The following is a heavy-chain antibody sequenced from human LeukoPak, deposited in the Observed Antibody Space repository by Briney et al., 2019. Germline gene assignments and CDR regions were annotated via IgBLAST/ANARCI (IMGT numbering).Heavy chain of an antibody. CDR2: IKQDGSEK. D-gene: IGHD2-15*01. Sequence: GGSLRLSCAASGFTFSSYWMSWVRQAPGKGLEWVANIKQDGSEKNYVDSVKGRFTISRDNAKNSLYLQMNSLRAEDTAVYYCARDRGYCSGGSCYNKLFDYWGQGTLVTVSS. CDR3: ARDRGYCSGGSCYNKLFDY. V-gene: IGHV3-7*01. J-gene: IGHJ4*02. CDR1: GFTFSSYW.